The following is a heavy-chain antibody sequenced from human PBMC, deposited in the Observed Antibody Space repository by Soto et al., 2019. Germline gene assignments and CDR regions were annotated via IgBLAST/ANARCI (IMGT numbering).Heavy chain of an antibody. Sequence: SETLSLTCAVYGGSFSGYYWSWIRQPPGKGLEWIGEINHSGNTNYNPSLKSRVTISVDTSKNQFSLKLTSVTDADTAVYYCASPQGWYSPRLGDWFDPWGQGTLVTVSS. V-gene: IGHV4-34*01. CDR2: INHSGNT. D-gene: IGHD6-19*01. CDR1: GGSFSGYY. CDR3: ASPQGWYSPRLGDWFDP. J-gene: IGHJ5*02.